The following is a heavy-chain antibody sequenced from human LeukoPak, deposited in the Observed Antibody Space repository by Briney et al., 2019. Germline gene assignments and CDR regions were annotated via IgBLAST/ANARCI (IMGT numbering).Heavy chain of an antibody. J-gene: IGHJ4*02. Sequence: PSETLSLTCTVSGGSISSGGYYWSWIRQHPGKGLEWIGYIYYSGSTYYSPSLKSRVTISVDTSKNQFSLKMNSVTTADTAVYYCARVASSVMDYWGQGILVTVSS. D-gene: IGHD2-8*01. V-gene: IGHV4-31*03. CDR2: IYYSGST. CDR3: ARVASSVMDY. CDR1: GGSISSGGYY.